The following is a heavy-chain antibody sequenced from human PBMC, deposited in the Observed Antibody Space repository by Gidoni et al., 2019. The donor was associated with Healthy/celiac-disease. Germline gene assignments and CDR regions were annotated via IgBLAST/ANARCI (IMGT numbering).Heavy chain of an antibody. D-gene: IGHD6-19*01. J-gene: IGHJ4*02. CDR1: GFTFSSYA. CDR3: ARDDSSGWVGKGPEDPDY. CDR2: ISYDGSNK. V-gene: IGHV3-30-3*01. Sequence: QVQLVESGGGVVQPGRSLRLPCAASGFTFSSYAMHWVRQAPGKGLEWVAVISYDGSNKYYADSVKGRFTISRDNSKNTLYLQMNSLRAEDTAVYYCARDDSSGWVGKGPEDPDYWGQGTLVTVSS.